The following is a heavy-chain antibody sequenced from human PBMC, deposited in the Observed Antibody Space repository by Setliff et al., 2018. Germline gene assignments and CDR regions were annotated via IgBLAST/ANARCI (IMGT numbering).Heavy chain of an antibody. CDR2: IYTSGST. J-gene: IGHJ4*02. CDR3: TRLAARGYSYGSDY. V-gene: IGHV4-4*07. CDR1: GGSISSYY. Sequence: PSETLSLTCTVSGGSISSYYWSWIRQPAGKGLEWIGRIYTSGSTNYNPSLKSRVTMSVDTSKNQFSLKLSSVTAADTAVYYCTRLAARGYSYGSDYWGQGSLVTVSS. D-gene: IGHD5-18*01.